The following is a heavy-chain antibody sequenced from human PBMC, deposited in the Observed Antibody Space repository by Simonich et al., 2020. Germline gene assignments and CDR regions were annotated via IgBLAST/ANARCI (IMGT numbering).Heavy chain of an antibody. CDR1: GFTFSSYW. Sequence: EVQLVESGGGLVQPGGSLRLSFAASGFTFSSYWMHWVRQAPGKGRVWVSRINSDGSSTSYADSVKGRFTISRDNAKNTLYLQMNSLRAEDTAVYYCARDYSNYDAFDIWGQGTMVTVSS. D-gene: IGHD4-4*01. V-gene: IGHV3-74*01. CDR3: ARDYSNYDAFDI. J-gene: IGHJ3*02. CDR2: INSDGSST.